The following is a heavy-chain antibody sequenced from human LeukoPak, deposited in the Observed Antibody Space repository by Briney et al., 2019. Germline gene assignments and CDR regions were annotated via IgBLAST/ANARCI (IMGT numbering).Heavy chain of an antibody. J-gene: IGHJ6*02. CDR1: GYTFSNYG. Sequence: AGGSLRLSCAASGYTFSNYGIHWVRQAPGKGLEWVAVISSDGSTKYYADSVKGRFTISRDNSKNTLYLEMNSLRPEDTAVYYCARDQDSGSYYVNYYGMDVWGQGTTVTVSS. CDR2: ISSDGSTK. V-gene: IGHV3-30*03. CDR3: ARDQDSGSYYVNYYGMDV. D-gene: IGHD1-26*01.